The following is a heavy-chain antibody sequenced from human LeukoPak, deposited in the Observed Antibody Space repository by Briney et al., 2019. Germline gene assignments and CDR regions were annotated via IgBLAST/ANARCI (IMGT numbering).Heavy chain of an antibody. D-gene: IGHD3-3*01. Sequence: SVTVSCKASGGTFSSYAISWVRQAPGQGLEWMGRIIPILGIANYAQKFQGRVTITADKSTSTAYMELSSLRSEDTAVCYCARDRPAYDFWSGSFVYWGQGTLVTVSS. CDR1: GGTFSSYA. J-gene: IGHJ4*02. CDR3: ARDRPAYDFWSGSFVY. CDR2: IIPILGIA. V-gene: IGHV1-69*04.